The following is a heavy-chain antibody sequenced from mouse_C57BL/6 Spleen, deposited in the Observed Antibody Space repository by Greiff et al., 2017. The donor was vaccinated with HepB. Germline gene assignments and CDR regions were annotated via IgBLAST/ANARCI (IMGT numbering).Heavy chain of an antibody. Sequence: VQLQQPGAELVKPGASVKLSCKASGYTFTSYWMQWVKQRPGQGLEWIGEIDPSDSYTNYNQKFKGKATLTVDTSSSTAYMQLSSLTSEDSAVYYCARFRLRDAMDYWGQGTSVTVSS. CDR3: ARFRLRDAMDY. D-gene: IGHD6-5*01. CDR2: IDPSDSYT. J-gene: IGHJ4*01. V-gene: IGHV1-50*01. CDR1: GYTFTSYW.